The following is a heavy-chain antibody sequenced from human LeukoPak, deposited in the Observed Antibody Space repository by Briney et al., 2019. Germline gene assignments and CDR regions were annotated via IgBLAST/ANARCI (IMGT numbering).Heavy chain of an antibody. CDR1: GFTFSSYS. V-gene: IGHV3-21*01. CDR2: ISSSSSYI. D-gene: IGHD5-12*01. J-gene: IGHJ6*03. Sequence: GGSLRLSCAASGFTFSSYSMNWVRQAPGKGLEWVSSISSSSSYIYYADSVKGRFTISRDNAKNSLYLQMNSLRAEDTAVYYCARVGKWLRSNYYMDVWGKGTTVTVSS. CDR3: ARVGKWLRSNYYMDV.